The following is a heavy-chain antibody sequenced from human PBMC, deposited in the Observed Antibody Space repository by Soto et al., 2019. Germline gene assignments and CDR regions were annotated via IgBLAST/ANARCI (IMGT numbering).Heavy chain of an antibody. CDR2: ISYDGSNK. V-gene: IGHV3-30*18. CDR3: AKDDSSGYYQN. J-gene: IGHJ4*02. Sequence: QVQLVESGRGVVQPGRTLRLSCAASGFTFSSYGMHWVRQAPGKGLEWVAVISYDGSNKYYADSVKGRFTISRDNSKNTLYLQMNSLRAEDTAVYYCAKDDSSGYYQNWGQGTLVTVSS. D-gene: IGHD3-22*01. CDR1: GFTFSSYG.